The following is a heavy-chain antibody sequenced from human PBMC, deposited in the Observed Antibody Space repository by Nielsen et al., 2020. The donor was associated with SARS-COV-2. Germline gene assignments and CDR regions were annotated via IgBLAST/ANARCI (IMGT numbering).Heavy chain of an antibody. CDR1: GYTFTSYA. Sequence: ASVKVSCKGSGYTFTSYAMHWVRQAPGQRLEWMGWINAGNGNTKYSQKFQGRVTITRDTSASTAYMELSSLRSEDTAVYYCARDLVVGATTWYYMDVWGKGTTVTVSS. CDR2: INAGNGNT. CDR3: ARDLVVGATTWYYMDV. V-gene: IGHV1-3*01. D-gene: IGHD1-26*01. J-gene: IGHJ6*03.